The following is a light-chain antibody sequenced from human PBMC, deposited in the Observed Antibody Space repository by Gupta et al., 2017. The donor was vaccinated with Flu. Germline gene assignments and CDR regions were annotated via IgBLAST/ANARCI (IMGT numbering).Light chain of an antibody. J-gene: IGLJ2*01. CDR1: KLADQY. V-gene: IGLV3-1*01. CDR2: QDS. CDR3: QAWDSSTAV. Sequence: SPGQTATITCSGNKLADQYACWYQQKPGQSPRWVIYQDSKRPSGIPERFSGSNSGNTATLTISGTQAVEEADYYCQAWDSSTAVFGGGTKLTVL.